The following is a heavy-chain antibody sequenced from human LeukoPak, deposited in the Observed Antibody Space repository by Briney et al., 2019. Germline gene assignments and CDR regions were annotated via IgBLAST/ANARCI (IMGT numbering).Heavy chain of an antibody. Sequence: PSETLSLTCTVSGGSINSGSYYWGWLRQPPGKGLEWIGSIYYSGSPNYNPSLKSRVTISIDTSKNQFSLKLSSVTAADTAVYYCVRDRVGTTGVPYFDFWGQGTLVTVSS. D-gene: IGHD1-26*01. CDR2: IYYSGSP. V-gene: IGHV4-39*07. J-gene: IGHJ4*01. CDR3: VRDRVGTTGVPYFDF. CDR1: GGSINSGSYY.